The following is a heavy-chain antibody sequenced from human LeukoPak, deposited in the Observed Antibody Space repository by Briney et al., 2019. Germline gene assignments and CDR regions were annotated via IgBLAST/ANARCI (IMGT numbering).Heavy chain of an antibody. J-gene: IGHJ3*02. V-gene: IGHV3-7*01. Sequence: GGSLRLSCAASGFTFSRHWMSWVRLAPGKGLEWVANIKYDGSKIYCVDSVKGRFTISRDNAKNSMYLQMNSLRAEDTALYYCAREGDYMWSFLIWGRGTMVTVSS. CDR1: GFTFSRHW. D-gene: IGHD1-26*01. CDR2: IKYDGSKI. CDR3: AREGDYMWSFLI.